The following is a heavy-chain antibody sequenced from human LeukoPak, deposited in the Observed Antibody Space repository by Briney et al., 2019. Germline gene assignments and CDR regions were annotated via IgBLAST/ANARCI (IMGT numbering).Heavy chain of an antibody. CDR3: VSFYETY. Sequence: PGGSLRLSCAASGFTFSNAWMNWVRQVPGKGLVWVSHINSDGSWTSYADSVKGRFTISKDNAKNTVYLQMNSLRAEDTAVYYCVSFYETYWGRGTLVTVSS. CDR1: GFTFSNAW. CDR2: INSDGSWT. D-gene: IGHD2/OR15-2a*01. J-gene: IGHJ4*02. V-gene: IGHV3-74*01.